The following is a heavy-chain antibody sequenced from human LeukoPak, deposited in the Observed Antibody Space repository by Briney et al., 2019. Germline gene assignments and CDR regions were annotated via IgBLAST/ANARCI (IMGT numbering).Heavy chain of an antibody. Sequence: GRSLRLSCAASGFTFSSYWKHWVRHAPGKGLVWVSRINRDGSSTIYTDSVKGRFTISRDNDKNRLYLQVNSLSSEDAGVYFCERAAFYYDSCGYSEYGGQGTLVTVSS. J-gene: IGHJ4*02. D-gene: IGHD3-22*01. CDR1: GFTFSSYW. V-gene: IGHV3-74*01. CDR3: ERAAFYYDSCGYSEY. CDR2: INRDGSST.